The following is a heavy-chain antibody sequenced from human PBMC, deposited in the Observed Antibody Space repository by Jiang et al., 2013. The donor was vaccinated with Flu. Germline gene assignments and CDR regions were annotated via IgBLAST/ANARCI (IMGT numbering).Heavy chain of an antibody. CDR3: ARVRWQQWLVTHAFDI. D-gene: IGHD6-19*01. J-gene: IGHJ3*02. CDR2: IIPIFGTA. V-gene: IGHV1-69*01. CDR1: GGTFSSYA. Sequence: GAEVKKPGSSVKVSCKASGGTFSSYAISWVRQAPGQGLEWMGGIIPIFGTANYAQKFQGRVTITADESTSTAYMELSSLRSEDTAVYYCARVRWQQWLVTHAFDIWGQGTMVTVSS.